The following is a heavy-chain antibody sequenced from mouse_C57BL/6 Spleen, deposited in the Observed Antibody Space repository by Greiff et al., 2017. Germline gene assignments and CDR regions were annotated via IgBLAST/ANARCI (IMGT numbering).Heavy chain of an antibody. CDR2: ISNGGGST. D-gene: IGHD2-1*01. V-gene: IGHV5-12*01. J-gene: IGHJ4*01. CDR3: AREDYGNYEAMDY. CDR1: GFTFSDYY. Sequence: EVQVVESGGGLVQPGGSLKLSCAASGFTFSDYYMYWVRQTPEKRLEWVAYISNGGGSTYYPDTVKGRFTISRDNAKNTLYLQMSRLKSEDTAMYYCAREDYGNYEAMDYWGQGTSVTVSS.